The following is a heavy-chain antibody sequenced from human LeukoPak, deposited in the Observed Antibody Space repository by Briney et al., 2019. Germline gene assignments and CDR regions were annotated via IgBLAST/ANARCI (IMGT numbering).Heavy chain of an antibody. D-gene: IGHD3-22*01. J-gene: IGHJ3*02. V-gene: IGHV4-34*01. Sequence: SETLSLTCAVYGGSFSGYYWSWIRQPPGKGLEWIGEINHSGSTNYNPSLKSRVTISVDTSKNQFSLKLSSVTAADTAVYYCARDAPYYYDSSGSRAFDIWGQGTMVTVSS. CDR2: INHSGST. CDR3: ARDAPYYYDSSGSRAFDI. CDR1: GGSFSGYY.